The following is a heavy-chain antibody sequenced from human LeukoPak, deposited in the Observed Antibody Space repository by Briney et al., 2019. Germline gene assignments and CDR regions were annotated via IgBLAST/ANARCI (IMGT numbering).Heavy chain of an antibody. CDR3: AREVTTGTTVAFDI. V-gene: IGHV1-2*04. D-gene: IGHD1-1*01. CDR2: INPNSGGT. CDR1: GYTFTGYY. Sequence: GASVKVSCKASGYTFTGYYMHWVRQAPGQGLEWMGWINPNSGGTNYAQKFQGWVTMTRDTSISTAYMELSRLRSDDTAVYYCAREVTTGTTVAFDIWGQGTMVTVSS. J-gene: IGHJ3*02.